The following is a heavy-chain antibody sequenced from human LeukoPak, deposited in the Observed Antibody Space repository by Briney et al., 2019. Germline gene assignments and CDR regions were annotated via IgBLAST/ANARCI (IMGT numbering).Heavy chain of an antibody. CDR1: GFTVSSNY. V-gene: IGHV3-66*01. CDR2: IYSGGST. CDR3: AKIRIAVALVDY. D-gene: IGHD6-19*01. J-gene: IGHJ4*02. Sequence: GGSLRLSCAASGFTVSSNYMSWVRQAPGKGLEWVSVIYSGGSTYYADSVKGRFTISRDNSKNTLYLQMNSLRAEDTAVYYCAKIRIAVALVDYWGQGTLVTVSS.